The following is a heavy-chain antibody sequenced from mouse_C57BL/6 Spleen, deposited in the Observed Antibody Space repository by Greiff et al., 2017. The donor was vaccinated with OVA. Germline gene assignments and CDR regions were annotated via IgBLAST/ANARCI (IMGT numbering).Heavy chain of an antibody. D-gene: IGHD2-3*01. CDR3: ASGGDGYWWFAY. J-gene: IGHJ3*01. CDR1: GYSITSGYY. CDR2: IRYDGSN. V-gene: IGHV3-6*01. Sequence: EVQLVESGPGLVKPSQSLSLTCSVTGYSITSGYYWNWIRQFPGNKLEWMGYIRYDGSNNYNPSIKNRNSITRDTSKNQFFLKLNSVTTEDTATYYCASGGDGYWWFAYWGQGTLVTVSA.